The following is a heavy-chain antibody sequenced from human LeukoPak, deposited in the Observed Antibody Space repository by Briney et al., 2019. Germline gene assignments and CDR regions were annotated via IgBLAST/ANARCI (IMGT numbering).Heavy chain of an antibody. Sequence: PGGSLRLSCAGSGFTFSSYAMHWIRQAPGKGLEWVAVISDDGSNTYYADSVKGRFTISRDNSKNTLYLQLNSLRTEDTAVYYCAKDADTATIIYWYFDLWGRGTLVTVSS. CDR2: ISDDGSNT. D-gene: IGHD5-18*01. J-gene: IGHJ2*01. CDR1: GFTFSSYA. CDR3: AKDADTATIIYWYFDL. V-gene: IGHV3-30*04.